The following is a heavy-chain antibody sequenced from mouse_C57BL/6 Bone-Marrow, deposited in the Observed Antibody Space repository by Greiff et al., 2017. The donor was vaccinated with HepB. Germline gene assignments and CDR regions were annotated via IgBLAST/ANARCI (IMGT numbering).Heavy chain of an antibody. V-gene: IGHV1-69*01. D-gene: IGHD1-1*02. CDR1: GYTFTSYW. CDR2: IDPSDSYN. CDR3: ARCGGYFFDY. Sequence: QVQLQQPGAELVMPGASVKLSCKASGYTFTSYWMHWVKQRPGKGLEWIGEIDPSDSYNNYNQKFKGESTLTVDKSSSTAYMQLSSLTSDDSAVKYCARCGGYFFDYWGKGTTLTVAS. J-gene: IGHJ2*01.